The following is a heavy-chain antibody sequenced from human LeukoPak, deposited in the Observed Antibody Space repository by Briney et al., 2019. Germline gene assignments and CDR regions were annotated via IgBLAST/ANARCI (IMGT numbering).Heavy chain of an antibody. J-gene: IGHJ3*02. Sequence: SQTLSLTCAISGDSVSGNSIAWTWIRQSPSRGLEWLGRTYYRSKWYSDSALSLKGRISINPDTSKNQFSLQLTSVTPEDSAVYYCARVALGSCTDSACYSGTFDIWGQGTMVTVSS. D-gene: IGHD2-15*01. CDR2: TYYRSKWYS. CDR3: ARVALGSCTDSACYSGTFDI. CDR1: GDSVSGNSIA. V-gene: IGHV6-1*01.